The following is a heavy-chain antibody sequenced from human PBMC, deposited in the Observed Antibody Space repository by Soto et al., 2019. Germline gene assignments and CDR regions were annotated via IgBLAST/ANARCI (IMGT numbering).Heavy chain of an antibody. D-gene: IGHD4-17*01. CDR2: VYYDGST. CDR3: ARGRRSPTGSYGLGV. J-gene: IGHJ6*02. V-gene: IGHV4-59*02. CDR1: GDSVSSYY. Sequence: QVQLQESGPGLVKPSETLSLTCSVSGDSVSSYYWSWIRQPPGKGLEWIGYVYYDGSTNYNPSLATRVTIAIATSKNQVSLKLNSVTAADTAGYHCARGRRSPTGSYGLGVLGQGTTVAVSS.